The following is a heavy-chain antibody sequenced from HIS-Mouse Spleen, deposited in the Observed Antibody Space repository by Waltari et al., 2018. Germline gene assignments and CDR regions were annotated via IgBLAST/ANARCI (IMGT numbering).Heavy chain of an antibody. CDR2: IYYSGST. D-gene: IGHD6-13*01. Sequence: QLQLQESGQGLVKPSETLSPTRTVPGGSICSSSYYWGWIRQPPGKGLEWIGSIYYSGSTYYNPSLKSRVTISVDTSKNQFSLKLSSVTAADTAVYYCAREIPYSSSWYDWYFDLWGRGTLVTVSS. V-gene: IGHV4-39*07. CDR3: AREIPYSSSWYDWYFDL. J-gene: IGHJ2*01. CDR1: GGSICSSSYY.